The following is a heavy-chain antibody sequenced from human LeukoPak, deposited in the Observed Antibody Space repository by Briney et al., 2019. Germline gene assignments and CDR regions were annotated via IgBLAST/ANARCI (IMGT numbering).Heavy chain of an antibody. CDR1: GGSFSGYY. D-gene: IGHD3-22*01. J-gene: IGHJ4*02. Sequence: SETLSLTCAVYGGSFSGYYWSWIRQPPAKGLEWIGEINHSGSTNYNPSLKSRVTISVDTSKNQFSLKLSSVTAADTAVYYCARGRYYYDSSGYLLFDYWGQGTLVTVSS. CDR2: INHSGST. CDR3: ARGRYYYDSSGYLLFDY. V-gene: IGHV4-34*01.